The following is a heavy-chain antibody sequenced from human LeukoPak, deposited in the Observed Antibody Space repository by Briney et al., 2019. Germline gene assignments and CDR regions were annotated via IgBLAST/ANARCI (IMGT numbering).Heavy chain of an antibody. J-gene: IGHJ4*02. V-gene: IGHV4-34*01. CDR2: INHSGST. D-gene: IGHD3-10*01. Sequence: SETLSLTCAVYGGSFSGYYWSWIRQPPGKGLEWIGEINHSGSTNYNPSLKSRVTISVDTSKNQFSLKLSPVTAADTAVYYCARGGYYGSGSYYNLDYWGQGTLVTVSS. CDR3: ARGGYYGSGSYYNLDY. CDR1: GGSFSGYY.